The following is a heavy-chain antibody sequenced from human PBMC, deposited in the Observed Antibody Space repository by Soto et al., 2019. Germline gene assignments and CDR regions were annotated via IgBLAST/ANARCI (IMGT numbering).Heavy chain of an antibody. V-gene: IGHV1-69*08. CDR2: IIPLLGIG. Sequence: QVQLVQSGPEVKKSGSSVKVSCKVSGGTLSSETISWLRQAPGQGLEWMGSIIPLLGIGNYAQKFQGRVTSTEEISTNTGDIELSRLTPQDMAMYYCVREEGYYYMGIFPVYYMDVWGNGTTVTVSS. CDR1: GGTLSSET. J-gene: IGHJ6*03. CDR3: VREEGYYYMGIFPVYYMDV. D-gene: IGHD3-22*01.